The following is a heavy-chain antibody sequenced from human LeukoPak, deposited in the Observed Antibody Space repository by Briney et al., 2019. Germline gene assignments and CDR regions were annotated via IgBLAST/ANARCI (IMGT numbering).Heavy chain of an antibody. Sequence: GGSLRLSCAASGFTVSSNYMSWVRQAPGKGLEWVAHIEEDGSEKYYMDSVKGRFTISRDNSNNTLYLQMNSLRVDDTAVYYCAKDVPSLSAPFDYWGQGALVSVSS. CDR1: GFTVSSNY. D-gene: IGHD3-10*02. V-gene: IGHV3-7*03. J-gene: IGHJ4*02. CDR2: IEEDGSEK. CDR3: AKDVPSLSAPFDY.